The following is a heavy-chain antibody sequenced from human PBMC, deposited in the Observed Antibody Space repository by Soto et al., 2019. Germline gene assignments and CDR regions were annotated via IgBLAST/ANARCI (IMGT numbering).Heavy chain of an antibody. V-gene: IGHV1-18*01. CDR2: ISAYNGNT. CDR3: ARDHSDSSGYYYFDY. D-gene: IGHD3-22*01. J-gene: IGHJ4*02. CDR1: GCTFTSYG. Sequence: ASVKVSCKASGCTFTSYGISWVRQAPGQGLEWMGWISAYNGNTNYAQKLQGRVTMTTDTSTSAAYMELRSLRSDDTAVYYCARDHSDSSGYYYFDYWGQGTLVTVSS.